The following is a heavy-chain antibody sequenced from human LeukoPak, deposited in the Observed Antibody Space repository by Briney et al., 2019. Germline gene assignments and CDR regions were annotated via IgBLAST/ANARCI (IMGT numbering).Heavy chain of an antibody. CDR2: ISGSGGST. V-gene: IGHV3-23*01. CDR3: AKDPYYYDSSALEVAFDI. J-gene: IGHJ3*02. CDR1: GFTFSSYA. Sequence: PGGSLRLSCAASGFTFSSYAMSWVRQAPGKGLEWVSAISGSGGSTYYADSVKGRFTISRDNSKNTLYLQMNSLRAEDTAVYYCAKDPYYYDSSALEVAFDIWGQGTVVTVSS. D-gene: IGHD3-22*01.